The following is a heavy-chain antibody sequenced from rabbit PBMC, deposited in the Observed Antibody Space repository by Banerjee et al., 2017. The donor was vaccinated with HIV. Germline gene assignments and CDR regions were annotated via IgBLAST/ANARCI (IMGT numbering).Heavy chain of an antibody. Sequence: QEQLEESGGDLVKPEGSLTLTCTASGFTLSSYWMCWVRQAPGKGPDWIACIISGDGSTYYASWAKGRFTISRTSSTTVTLQMTSLTAADTATYFCTRDATRRSNLWGQGTLVTVS. CDR1: GFTLSSYW. CDR3: TRDATRRSNL. J-gene: IGHJ4*01. D-gene: IGHD1-1*01. CDR2: IISGDGST. V-gene: IGHV1S45*01.